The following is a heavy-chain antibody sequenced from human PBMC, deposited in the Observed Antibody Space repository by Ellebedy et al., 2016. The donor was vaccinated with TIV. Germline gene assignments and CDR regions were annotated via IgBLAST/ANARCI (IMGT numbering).Heavy chain of an antibody. CDR1: GFSFSTYG. Sequence: PGGSLRLSCAASGFSFSTYGMSWVRQAPGKGLEWLASINSGSSYIYYADSVRRRFTISRDNTKNSLSLQMNSLRAADTDVYYCARSAHRGSYYVHYFDYWGHGTLVTVSS. CDR3: ARSAHRGSYYVHYFDY. V-gene: IGHV3-21*04. CDR2: INSGSSYI. J-gene: IGHJ4*01. D-gene: IGHD3-22*01.